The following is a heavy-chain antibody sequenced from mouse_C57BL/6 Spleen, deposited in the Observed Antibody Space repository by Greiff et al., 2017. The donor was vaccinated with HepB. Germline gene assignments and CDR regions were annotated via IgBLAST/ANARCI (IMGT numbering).Heavy chain of an antibody. D-gene: IGHD1-1*01. Sequence: QVQLKQSGAELVRPGSSVNLSCKASGYTFTSYWMHWVKQRPIQGLEWIGNIDPSDSETHYNQKFKDKATLTVDKSSSTAYMQLSSLTSEDSAVYYCARVATVVAHFDYWGQGTTLTVSS. V-gene: IGHV1-52*01. CDR2: IDPSDSET. CDR3: ARVATVVAHFDY. CDR1: GYTFTSYW. J-gene: IGHJ2*01.